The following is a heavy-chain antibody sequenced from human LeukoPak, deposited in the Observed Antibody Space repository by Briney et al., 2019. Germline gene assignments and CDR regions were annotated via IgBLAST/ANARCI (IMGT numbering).Heavy chain of an antibody. D-gene: IGHD3-22*01. J-gene: IGHJ4*02. Sequence: GGSLRLSCAASGFTFSSYWMSWVRQAPGKGLEWVANIKQDGSEKYYVDSVKGRFTISRDNAKNSLYLQMNSLRAEDTAVYYCARYVPNYYDSSGLDYWGQGTLVTVSS. CDR3: ARYVPNYYDSSGLDY. V-gene: IGHV3-7*01. CDR1: GFTFSSYW. CDR2: IKQDGSEK.